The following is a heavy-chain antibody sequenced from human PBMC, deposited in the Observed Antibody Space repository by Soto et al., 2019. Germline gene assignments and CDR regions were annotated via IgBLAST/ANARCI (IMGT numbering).Heavy chain of an antibody. CDR1: GDSVSSSSYY. V-gene: IGHV4-61*01. D-gene: IGHD2-15*01. J-gene: IGHJ6*02. CDR3: ARDRRGYCTGGSCSPHYYYGMDV. Sequence: QVQLQESGPGLVRPSETLSLTCTVSGDSVSSSSYYWSWLRQPPGKGLEWIGYIYHNGSTNYNPSRKSGVTISVDTSKNQISLELTSVTAADTAMYYCARDRRGYCTGGSCSPHYYYGMDVWGQGTTVTVSS. CDR2: IYHNGST.